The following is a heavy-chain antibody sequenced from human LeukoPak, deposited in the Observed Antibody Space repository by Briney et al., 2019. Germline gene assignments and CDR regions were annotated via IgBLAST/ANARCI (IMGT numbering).Heavy chain of an antibody. CDR3: AREDHTYYYGSGSYDY. Sequence: SETLSLTCTVSGGSISSGSYYWSWIRQPAGKGLEWIGRIYTSGSTNYNPSLKSRVTISVDTSKNQFSLKLSSVTAADTAVYYCAREDHTYYYGSGSYDYWGQGTLVTVSS. CDR2: IYTSGST. CDR1: GGSISSGSYY. V-gene: IGHV4-61*02. D-gene: IGHD3-10*01. J-gene: IGHJ4*02.